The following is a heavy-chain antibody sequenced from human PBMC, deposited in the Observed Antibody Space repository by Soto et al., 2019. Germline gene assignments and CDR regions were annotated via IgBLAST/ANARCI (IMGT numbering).Heavy chain of an antibody. Sequence: EVQLVESGGALVQPGGSLRLSCEASGFSVTRNYMSWVRQRPGKGLEWVSVIYSGTNTYYGDSVKGRFTITRDDSKNTLYLQMNTLRFEDTARYCWARGVVGDCGALMDYFGMDVWGQGSRVTVS. CDR2: IYSGTNT. CDR3: ARGVVGDCGALMDYFGMDV. CDR1: GFSVTRNY. J-gene: IGHJ6*02. D-gene: IGHD2-21*02. V-gene: IGHV3-66*01.